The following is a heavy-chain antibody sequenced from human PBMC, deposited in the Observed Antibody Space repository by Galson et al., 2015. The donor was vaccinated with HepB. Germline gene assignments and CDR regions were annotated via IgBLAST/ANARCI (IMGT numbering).Heavy chain of an antibody. J-gene: IGHJ5*01. V-gene: IGHV3-7*03. CDR1: GFTFSTYW. CDR3: AKDLGGGYDFFENWFDS. D-gene: IGHD5-12*01. CDR2: IKQDGSVK. Sequence: SLRLSCAASGFTFSTYWMSWVRQAPGKGLEWVAHIKQDGSVKYYADSVKGRFTISRDNSKNTLYLHMNSLRGEDTARYYCAKDLGGGYDFFENWFDSWGQGTLVIVSS.